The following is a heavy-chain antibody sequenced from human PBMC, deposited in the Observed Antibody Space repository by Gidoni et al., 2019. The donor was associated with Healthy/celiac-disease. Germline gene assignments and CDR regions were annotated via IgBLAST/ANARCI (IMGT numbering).Heavy chain of an antibody. CDR2: ISSSSSYT. Sequence: QVQLVESGGGLVKPGGSLRLSCAASGFTFSDYYMSWIRQAPGKGLEWVSYISSSSSYTNYADSVKGRFTISRDNAKNSLYLQMNSLRAEDTAVYYCARGGLESSGYYYGVLFVVWGQGTMVTVSS. CDR3: ARGGLESSGYYYGVLFVV. D-gene: IGHD3-22*01. V-gene: IGHV3-11*06. J-gene: IGHJ3*01. CDR1: GFTFSDYY.